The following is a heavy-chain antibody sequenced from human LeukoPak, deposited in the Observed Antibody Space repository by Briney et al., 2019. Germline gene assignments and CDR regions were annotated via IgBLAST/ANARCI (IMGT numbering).Heavy chain of an antibody. D-gene: IGHD3-10*01. Sequence: HPGGSLGLSCAASGFTFNRFGIHWVRQAPGKGLEWVALIWYDGSITFYADSVKGRFTISRDNAKNTLFLQMNSLRAEDTAVYYCVRDSRITTVRGIRSSVGYFDYWGQGALVTVSS. V-gene: IGHV3-33*01. J-gene: IGHJ4*02. CDR1: GFTFNRFG. CDR3: VRDSRITTVRGIRSSVGYFDY. CDR2: IWYDGSIT.